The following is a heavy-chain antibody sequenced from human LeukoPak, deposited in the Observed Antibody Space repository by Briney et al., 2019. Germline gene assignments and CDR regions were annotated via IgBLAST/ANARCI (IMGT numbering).Heavy chain of an antibody. V-gene: IGHV4-61*02. CDR1: GGSISSGGYF. Sequence: SQTLSLTCTVSGGSISSGGYFWSWIRQPAGKGLEWIGRFYASGSTNYNPSLQSRVTISVDTSKNQFSLKLTSVTAADTALYYCVRDLIGSSLFDYWGQGTLVTVSS. J-gene: IGHJ4*02. CDR2: FYASGST. CDR3: VRDLIGSSLFDY. D-gene: IGHD6-13*01.